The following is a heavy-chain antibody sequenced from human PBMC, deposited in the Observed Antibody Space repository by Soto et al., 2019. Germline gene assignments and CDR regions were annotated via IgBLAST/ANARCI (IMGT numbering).Heavy chain of an antibody. CDR2: IIPVFGSP. Sequence: VQLVQSGAEVRKPGSSVRVSCETSGDTFNSHTNNWQRQAPGQRLEWMGGIIPVFGSPTYAQKFQARLTITADASTQTAYMELSSLTSDDTAFYFWARNTAGNNNWFDSWGQGTLVTVSS. D-gene: IGHD2-8*02. CDR1: GDTFNSHT. V-gene: IGHV1-69*01. J-gene: IGHJ5*01. CDR3: ARNTAGNNNWFDS.